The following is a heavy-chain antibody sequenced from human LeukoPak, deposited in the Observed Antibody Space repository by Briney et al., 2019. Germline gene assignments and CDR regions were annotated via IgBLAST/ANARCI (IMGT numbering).Heavy chain of an antibody. D-gene: IGHD6-19*01. J-gene: IGHJ3*01. CDR2: ITATGGST. CDR1: GFTFSSYA. V-gene: IGHV3-23*01. Sequence: GGSLRLSCAASGFTFSSYAVSWVRQAPGKGLEWVSAITATGGSTYYAAPVKGRFTVSRDNSKNTLYLQMSSLRAEDTAMYYCAKVRDTRDWYKDAFDVWGQGTRVTVSS. CDR3: AKVRDTRDWYKDAFDV.